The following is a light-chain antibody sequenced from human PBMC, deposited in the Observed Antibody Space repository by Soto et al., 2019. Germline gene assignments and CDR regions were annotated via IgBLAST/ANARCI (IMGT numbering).Light chain of an antibody. CDR1: QSVSSSF. Sequence: EIVLTQSPGTLSLSPGERATLSCRASQSVSSSFLAWNQQKPDQAPSLLMYGASNRATGIPDRFSGSGSGTEFTLTISGLQPEDSATYYCLQDINYPWTFGQGTKVDIK. V-gene: IGKV3-20*01. J-gene: IGKJ1*01. CDR2: GAS. CDR3: LQDINYPWT.